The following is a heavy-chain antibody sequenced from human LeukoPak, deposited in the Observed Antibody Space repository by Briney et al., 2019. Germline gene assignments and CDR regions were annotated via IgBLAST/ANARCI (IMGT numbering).Heavy chain of an antibody. CDR2: IYHSGNT. V-gene: IGHV4-30-4*08. D-gene: IGHD3-3*01. CDR1: GGSISSGDYY. J-gene: IGHJ4*02. CDR3: ARGGTRITIVGVVINDFDY. Sequence: SQTLSLTSTVSGGSISSGDYYWSWIRQPPGKGLEWIGYIYHSGNTYYNPSLKSRLTISVDTPRNQFSLKLRSVTAADTAVYYCARGGTRITIVGVVINDFDYWGQGTLVTVSS.